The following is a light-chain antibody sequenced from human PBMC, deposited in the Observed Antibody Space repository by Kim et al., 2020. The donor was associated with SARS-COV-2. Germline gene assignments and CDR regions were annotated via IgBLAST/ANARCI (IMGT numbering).Light chain of an antibody. CDR1: SSNIGNNA. J-gene: IGLJ2*01. Sequence: QRVTISCSGSSSNIGNNAVNWYQQLPGKAPKLLIYYDDLLPSGVSDRFSGSKSGTSASLAISGLQSEDEAGYYCAAWDDSLNGVVFGGGTQLTVL. CDR3: AAWDDSLNGVV. CDR2: YDD. V-gene: IGLV1-36*01.